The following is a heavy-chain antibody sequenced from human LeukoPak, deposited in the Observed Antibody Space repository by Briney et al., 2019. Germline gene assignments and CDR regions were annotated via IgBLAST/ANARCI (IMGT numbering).Heavy chain of an antibody. CDR3: AKDIGWFDP. CDR2: ISSSGSTI. CDR1: GFTFSSYE. Sequence: GGSLRLSYAASGFTFSSYEMNWVRQAPGKGLEWVSYISSSGSTIYYADSVKGRFTISRDNAKNSLYLQMNSLRAEDTAFYYCAKDIGWFDPWGQGTLVTVSS. V-gene: IGHV3-48*03. J-gene: IGHJ5*02.